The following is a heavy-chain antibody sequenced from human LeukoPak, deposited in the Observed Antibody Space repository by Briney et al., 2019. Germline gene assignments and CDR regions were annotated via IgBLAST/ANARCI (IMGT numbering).Heavy chain of an antibody. CDR2: ISYDGTNK. V-gene: IGHV3-30*03. Sequence: GGSLRLSCAASGFTFSSYGMHWVRQAPGKGLEWVAIISYDGTNKYFADSVKGRFTISRDNSKSTLYLHMSSLRTEDTAVYYCARGGANYYDILTGVDYWGQGTLVTVSS. CDR3: ARGGANYYDILTGVDY. D-gene: IGHD3-9*01. J-gene: IGHJ4*02. CDR1: GFTFSSYG.